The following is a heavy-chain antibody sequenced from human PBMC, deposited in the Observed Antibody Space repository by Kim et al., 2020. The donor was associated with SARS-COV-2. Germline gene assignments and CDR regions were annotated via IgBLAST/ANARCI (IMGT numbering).Heavy chain of an antibody. Sequence: GREKYSVESGKGRFTISRDNAKNSLYLQMNSLRAEDTALYYCARGRGTDSWGQGTLVSVSS. V-gene: IGHV3-7*01. J-gene: IGHJ4*02. CDR3: ARGRGTDS. D-gene: IGHD3-10*01. CDR2: GREK.